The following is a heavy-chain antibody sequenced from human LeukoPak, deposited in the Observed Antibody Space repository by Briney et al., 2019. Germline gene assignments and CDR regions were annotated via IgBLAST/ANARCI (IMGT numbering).Heavy chain of an antibody. Sequence: ASVKVSCKASGYTFTSYGISWVRQAPGQGLEWMGWISAYNGNTNYAQKLQGRVTITSDTSISTAYMELNSLTSEDTAVYYCARGGAGTVDYWGQGTLVTVSS. J-gene: IGHJ4*02. CDR1: GYTFTSYG. CDR2: ISAYNGNT. V-gene: IGHV1-18*01. D-gene: IGHD6-19*01. CDR3: ARGGAGTVDY.